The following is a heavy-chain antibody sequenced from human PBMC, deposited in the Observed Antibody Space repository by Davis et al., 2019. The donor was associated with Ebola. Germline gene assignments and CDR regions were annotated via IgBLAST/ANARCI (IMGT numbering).Heavy chain of an antibody. CDR1: GYSFTSYW. J-gene: IGHJ4*02. CDR3: ARRNHDDFWSGYLI. D-gene: IGHD3-3*01. Sequence: KVSCKGSGYSFTSYWIGWVRQMPGKGLEWMGIIYPGDSDTRYSPSFQGQVTISADKSINTAYLQWSSLKASDTAMYYCARRNHDDFWSGYLIWGQGTLVTVSS. CDR2: IYPGDSDT. V-gene: IGHV5-51*01.